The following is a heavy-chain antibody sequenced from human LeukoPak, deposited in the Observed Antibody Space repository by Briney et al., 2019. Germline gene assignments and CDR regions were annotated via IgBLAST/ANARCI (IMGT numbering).Heavy chain of an antibody. D-gene: IGHD2-15*01. CDR2: ISYDGSNK. CDR3: AREVIFCSGGSCLKDY. CDR1: GFTFSSYA. Sequence: GGSLRLSCAASGFTFSSYAMHWVRQAPGKGLEWVAVISYDGSNKYYADSVKGRFTISRDNSKNTLYLQMNSLRAEDTAVYYCAREVIFCSGGSCLKDYWGQGTLVTVSS. V-gene: IGHV3-30-3*01. J-gene: IGHJ4*02.